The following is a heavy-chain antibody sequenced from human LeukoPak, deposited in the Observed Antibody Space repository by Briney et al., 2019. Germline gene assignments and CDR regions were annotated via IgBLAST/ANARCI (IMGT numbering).Heavy chain of an antibody. CDR3: AKAARLLWFGEFTSPY. J-gene: IGHJ4*02. V-gene: IGHV3-23*01. CDR1: GFTFSSYA. CDR2: ISGSGGST. D-gene: IGHD3-10*01. Sequence: PGGSLILSCAASGFTFSSYAMSWVRQAPGKGLEWVSAISGSGGSTYYADSVKGRFTISRDNSKNTLYLQMNSLRAEDTAVYYCAKAARLLWFGEFTSPYWGQGTLVTVSS.